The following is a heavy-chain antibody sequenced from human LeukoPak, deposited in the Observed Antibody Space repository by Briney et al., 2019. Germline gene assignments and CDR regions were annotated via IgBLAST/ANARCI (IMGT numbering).Heavy chain of an antibody. Sequence: SGGSLRLSCAASGFTFTSYAMTWVRQAPGKGLEWVSAISGSGGSTYYADSVKGRFTISRDNSKNTLYRQMNSLRAEDTAIYYCAKDVFLLSGRGDDYWGQGTLDTVSS. CDR3: AKDVFLLSGRGDDY. J-gene: IGHJ4*02. CDR2: ISGSGGST. V-gene: IGHV3-23*01. CDR1: GFTFTSYA. D-gene: IGHD2-15*01.